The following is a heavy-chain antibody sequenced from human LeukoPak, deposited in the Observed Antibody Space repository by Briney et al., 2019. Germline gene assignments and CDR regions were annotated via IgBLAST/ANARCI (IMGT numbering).Heavy chain of an antibody. CDR2: INPNSGGT. CDR1: GYTFTGYY. Sequence: ASVKVSCKASGYTFTGYYMHWVRQAPGQGLEWMGWINPNSGGTNYAQKFQGRVTMTRDTSISTAYMELSRLRSDDTAVYYCARDYSYGYATFDYWGQGTLVTVSS. CDR3: ARDYSYGYATFDY. D-gene: IGHD5-18*01. J-gene: IGHJ4*02. V-gene: IGHV1-2*02.